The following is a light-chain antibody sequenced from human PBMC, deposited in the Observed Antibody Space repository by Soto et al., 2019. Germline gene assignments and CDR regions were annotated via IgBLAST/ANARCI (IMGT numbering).Light chain of an antibody. V-gene: IGLV1-44*01. CDR3: AAWDVRLVV. J-gene: IGLJ2*01. Sequence: QSVLTQPPSASGTPGQRVTISCSGSSSNIGTNTVTWYQQLPGAAPKLLIYSDNQRASGVPDRFSGSKSGTSASLAISGLQSEDEADYYCAAWDVRLVVFGGGTKLTVL. CDR1: SSNIGTNT. CDR2: SDN.